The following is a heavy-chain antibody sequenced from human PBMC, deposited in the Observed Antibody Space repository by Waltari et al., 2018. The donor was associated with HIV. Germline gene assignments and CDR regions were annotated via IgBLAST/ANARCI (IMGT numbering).Heavy chain of an antibody. Sequence: QVQLQESAPGLVKPSETLSLPCTVPGGTISSYYWSWIRQPAGKGLEWIGRIYTSGSTNYNPSLKSRVTMSVDTSKNQFSLKLSSVTAADTAVYYCAREGLYCSSTSCPLGWFDPWGQGTLVTVSS. V-gene: IGHV4-4*07. CDR3: AREGLYCSSTSCPLGWFDP. CDR1: GGTISSYY. J-gene: IGHJ5*02. D-gene: IGHD2-2*01. CDR2: IYTSGST.